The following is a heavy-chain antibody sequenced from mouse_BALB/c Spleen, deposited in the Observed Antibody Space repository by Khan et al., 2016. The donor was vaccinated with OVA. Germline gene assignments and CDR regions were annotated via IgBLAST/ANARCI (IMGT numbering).Heavy chain of an antibody. D-gene: IGHD2-10*01. CDR1: GYTFTNFG. CDR3: ARTPYFYDTMAY. V-gene: IGHV9-3-1*01. J-gene: IGHJ4*01. Sequence: HIQLVQSGPELKKPGETVKISCKASGYTFTNFGMNWVKQAPGEGLEWMGWINTYTGEPTYADDFKGRFAFSLETSASTAYLPINNLKTEDTATYFCARTPYFYDTMAYWGQGTSLTVSS. CDR2: INTYTGEP.